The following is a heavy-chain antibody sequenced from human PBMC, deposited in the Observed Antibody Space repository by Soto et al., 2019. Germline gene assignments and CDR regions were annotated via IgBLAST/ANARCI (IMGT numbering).Heavy chain of an antibody. J-gene: IGHJ6*02. Sequence: SETLSLTCTVSGGSISSSSYYWGWIRQPPGKGLEWIGSIYYSGSTYYNPSLKSRVTISVDTSKNQFSLKLSSVTAADTAVYYCARNDISYYGPGGGLDVWGQGTTVTVSS. CDR2: IYYSGST. CDR1: GGSISSSSYY. CDR3: ARNDISYYGPGGGLDV. V-gene: IGHV4-39*01. D-gene: IGHD3-10*01.